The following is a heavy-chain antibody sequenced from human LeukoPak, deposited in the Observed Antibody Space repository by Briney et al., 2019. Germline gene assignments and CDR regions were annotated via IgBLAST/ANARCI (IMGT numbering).Heavy chain of an antibody. V-gene: IGHV1-69*05. CDR1: GGTFSSYA. CDR2: IIPIFGTA. D-gene: IGHD3-10*01. J-gene: IGHJ4*02. CDR3: ARDDLPYYGSGRSFDY. Sequence: SVKVSCKASGGTFSSYAISWVRQAPGQGLEWMGGIIPIFGTANYAQKFQGRVTITTDESTSTGYMELSSLRSEDTAVYYCARDDLPYYGSGRSFDYWGQGTLVTVSS.